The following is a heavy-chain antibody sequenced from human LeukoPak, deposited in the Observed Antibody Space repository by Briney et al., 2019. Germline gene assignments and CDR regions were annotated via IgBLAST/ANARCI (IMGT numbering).Heavy chain of an antibody. Sequence: PGGSLRLSCAASGFTFSSYSMNWVRQAPGKGLEWLSYISSGSRTIYYADSVKGRFTISRDNAKTSLYLQMNSLRAEDTAIYYCAGTAWIQLWFLDYWGQGTLVTVSS. CDR2: ISSGSRTI. CDR1: GFTFSSYS. D-gene: IGHD5-18*01. CDR3: AGTAWIQLWFLDY. V-gene: IGHV3-48*01. J-gene: IGHJ4*02.